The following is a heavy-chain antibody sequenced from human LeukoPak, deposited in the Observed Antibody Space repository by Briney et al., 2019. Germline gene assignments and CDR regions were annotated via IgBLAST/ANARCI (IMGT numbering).Heavy chain of an antibody. Sequence: PGGSLRLSCAASGFTFSIYTMNWVRQAPGKGLEWVSSISSSSNYIYYADSVKGRFTISRDNAKNSLYLQMNSLRAEDTAVYYCVRDYDGSGYFGYRGQGTLVTVSS. CDR2: ISSSSNYI. CDR3: VRDYDGSGYFGY. J-gene: IGHJ4*02. D-gene: IGHD3-22*01. V-gene: IGHV3-21*01. CDR1: GFTFSIYT.